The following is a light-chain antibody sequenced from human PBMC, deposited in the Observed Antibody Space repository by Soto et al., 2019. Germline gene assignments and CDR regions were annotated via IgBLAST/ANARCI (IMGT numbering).Light chain of an antibody. CDR2: GAS. V-gene: IGKV1-39*01. Sequence: DIQMTQSPSSLSASVGDAVSLTCRASRSISNYLNWYQQKPGRAPKLLISGASSLQSGVPSRFSGSGSGTTFTLTIPSLQPDDFAIYFWQQSYTAPYTFGPGTKVEIK. J-gene: IGKJ3*01. CDR1: RSISNY. CDR3: QQSYTAPYT.